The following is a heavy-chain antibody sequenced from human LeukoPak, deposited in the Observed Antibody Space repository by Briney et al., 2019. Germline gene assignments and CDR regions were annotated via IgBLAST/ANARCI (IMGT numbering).Heavy chain of an antibody. CDR3: ARAVTSYYFDY. Sequence: PSQTLSLTCIVSGSSISSGGYYWSWIRQHPGQGLEWIGYIYYNGNTYYNPSLKSRVSISKDTSKNHFSLKLSSVTAADTAVYYCARAVTSYYFDYWGQGTLVTVSS. V-gene: IGHV4-31*03. J-gene: IGHJ4*02. D-gene: IGHD4-23*01. CDR1: GSSISSGGYY. CDR2: IYYNGNT.